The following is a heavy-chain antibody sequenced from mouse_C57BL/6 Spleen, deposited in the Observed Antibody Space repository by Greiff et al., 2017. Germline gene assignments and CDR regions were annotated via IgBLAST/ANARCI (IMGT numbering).Heavy chain of an antibody. Sequence: QVQLQQSGAELVRPGASVTLSCKASGYTFTDYEMHWVKQTPVHGLEWIGAIDPETGGTAYNQKFKGKAILTADKSSSTAYMELRSLRSEDSAVYYCTNLRLREKGYFDVWGTGTTVTVSS. CDR3: TNLRLREKGYFDV. CDR1: GYTFTDYE. V-gene: IGHV1-15*01. D-gene: IGHD1-2*01. J-gene: IGHJ1*03. CDR2: IDPETGGT.